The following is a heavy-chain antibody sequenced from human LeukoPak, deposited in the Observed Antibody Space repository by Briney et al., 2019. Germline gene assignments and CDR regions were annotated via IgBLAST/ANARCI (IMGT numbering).Heavy chain of an antibody. V-gene: IGHV3-30*02. CDR1: RFTFSSYG. CDR3: AKGQDYDFWSGYYSAFDY. D-gene: IGHD3-3*01. J-gene: IGHJ4*02. CDR2: IRYDGSNK. Sequence: GGSLRLSCAASRFTFSSYGMHWLRQAPGKGLEWLAFIRYDGSNKYYADSVKGRFTISRDNSKNTLYLQMNSLRAEDTAVYYCAKGQDYDFWSGYYSAFDYWGQGTLVTVSS.